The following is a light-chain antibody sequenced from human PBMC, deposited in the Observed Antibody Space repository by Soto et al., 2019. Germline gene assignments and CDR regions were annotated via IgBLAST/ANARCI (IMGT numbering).Light chain of an antibody. CDR1: SSHIGSNY. CDR3: AAWDDSLSGPWV. Sequence: QSVLTQPPSASGTPGQRVTISCSGSSSHIGSNYVYWYQQLPGTAPKLLIYSNNQRPSGVPDRFSGSKSGTSASLAISGLRSEDEADYYCAAWDDSLSGPWVFGGGTKVTVL. J-gene: IGLJ3*02. V-gene: IGLV1-47*02. CDR2: SNN.